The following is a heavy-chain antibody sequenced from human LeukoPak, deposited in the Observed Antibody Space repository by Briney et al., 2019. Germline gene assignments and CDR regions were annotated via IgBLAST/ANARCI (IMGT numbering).Heavy chain of an antibody. CDR3: ARAHYYGSGSYRPYAFDI. D-gene: IGHD3-10*01. V-gene: IGHV3-48*04. CDR1: GFTFSSYS. J-gene: IGHJ3*02. Sequence: GGSLRLSCAASGFTFSSYSLNWVRQAPGKGLEWVSYISSSGSTIYYADSVKGRFTISRDNAKNSLYLQMNSLRAEDTAVYYCARAHYYGSGSYRPYAFDIWGQGTMVTVSS. CDR2: ISSSGSTI.